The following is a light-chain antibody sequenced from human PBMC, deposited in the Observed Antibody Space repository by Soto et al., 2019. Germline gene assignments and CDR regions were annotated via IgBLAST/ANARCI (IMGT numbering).Light chain of an antibody. J-gene: IGLJ1*01. Sequence: QSVLTQPASVSGSPGQSITISCTGTISDVGGYNYVSWYQQHPGKAPKLMIFDVSNRPSGVSNRFSGSKSGYTASLTISGLQAEDEADYYCSSYTGSSTYVFGTGTKLTVL. CDR3: SSYTGSSTYV. CDR2: DVS. V-gene: IGLV2-14*03. CDR1: ISDVGGYNY.